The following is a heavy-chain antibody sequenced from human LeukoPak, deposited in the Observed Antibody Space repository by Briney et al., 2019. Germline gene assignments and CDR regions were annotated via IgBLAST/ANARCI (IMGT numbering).Heavy chain of an antibody. Sequence: GGSLRLSCTASGFTFTNYWMSWVRQAPGQGLEWVADIKQDGSETHYIDSVKDRFTISRDNAKKSLYLQMNSLRAEDTAVYYCATRNIFEYWGQGTLVTVSS. J-gene: IGHJ4*02. CDR3: ATRNIFEY. CDR1: GFTFTNYW. CDR2: IKQDGSET. V-gene: IGHV3-7*01.